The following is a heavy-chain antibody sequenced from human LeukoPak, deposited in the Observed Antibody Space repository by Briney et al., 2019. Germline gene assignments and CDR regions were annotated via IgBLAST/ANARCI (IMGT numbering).Heavy chain of an antibody. CDR1: GDSISSSNW. D-gene: IGHD3-22*01. CDR3: AKISGYYPFDY. CDR2: IYHSGRT. V-gene: IGHV4-4*02. Sequence: SETLSLTCTVSGDSISSSNWWSWVRQPPGKGLEWIGEIYHSGRTNYNPSLKSRLTILVEKSKNQFSLKLSSVTAADTAVYYCAKISGYYPFDYWGQGTLVTVSS. J-gene: IGHJ4*02.